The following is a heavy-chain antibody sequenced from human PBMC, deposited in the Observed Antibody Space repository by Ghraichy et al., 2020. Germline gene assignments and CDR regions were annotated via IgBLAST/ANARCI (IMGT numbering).Heavy chain of an antibody. Sequence: GGSLRLSCAASGFTFSSYTMNWVRQAPGKGLEWVSSISSSSSYIYYADSVKGRFTISRDNAKNSLYLQMSSLRAEDTAVYYCARANSHFYYYYMDVWGKGTTVTVSS. CDR1: GFTFSSYT. CDR2: ISSSSSYI. V-gene: IGHV3-21*01. CDR3: ARANSHFYYYYMDV. J-gene: IGHJ6*03. D-gene: IGHD4-23*01.